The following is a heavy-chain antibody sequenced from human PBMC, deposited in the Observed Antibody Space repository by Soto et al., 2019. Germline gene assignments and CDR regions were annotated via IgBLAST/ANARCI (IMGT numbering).Heavy chain of an antibody. CDR1: GYTLTELS. D-gene: IGHD3-22*01. CDR2: FDPENGET. V-gene: IGHV1-24*01. CDR3: ATVRDYDSSGNYDPLDY. J-gene: IGHJ4*02. Sequence: ASVKVSCKVSGYTLTELSMHWVRQAPGKGLEWMGGFDPENGETIYAQKFQGRVTMTEDTSTDTAYMELSSLRSEDTAVYYCATVRDYDSSGNYDPLDYWGQGTLVTVSS.